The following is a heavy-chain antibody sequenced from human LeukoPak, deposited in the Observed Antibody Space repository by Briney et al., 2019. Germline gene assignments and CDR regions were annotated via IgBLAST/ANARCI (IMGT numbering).Heavy chain of an antibody. CDR3: AKAYSSSSWVPDY. CDR2: INQDGSEK. J-gene: IGHJ4*02. D-gene: IGHD6-13*01. Sequence: GGSLRLSCAASGFTFTNHWMSWVRQAPGKGLEWVANINQDGSEKFYVDSVKGRFTISRDNAKNSLYLQMNSLRAEDTALYYCAKAYSSSSWVPDYWGQGTLVTVSS. CDR1: GFTFTNHW. V-gene: IGHV3-7*03.